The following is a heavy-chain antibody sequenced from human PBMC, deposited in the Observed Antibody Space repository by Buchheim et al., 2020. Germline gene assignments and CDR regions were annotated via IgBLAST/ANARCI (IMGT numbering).Heavy chain of an antibody. Sequence: EVQLVESGGGLVKPGGSLRLSCAASGFTFSTYRMNWVRQAPGKVLELVSSISSGSSYIDYADSVKGRFTISRDNAKNSLYLQMNSLTADDTAAYYCARDYYDSSGPRGPDYWGQGTL. CDR2: ISSGSSYI. J-gene: IGHJ4*02. CDR3: ARDYYDSSGPRGPDY. V-gene: IGHV3-21*02. CDR1: GFTFSTYR. D-gene: IGHD3-22*01.